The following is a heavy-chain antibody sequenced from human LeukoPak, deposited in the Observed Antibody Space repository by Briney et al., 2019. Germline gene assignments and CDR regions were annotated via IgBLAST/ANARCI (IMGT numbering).Heavy chain of an antibody. J-gene: IGHJ3*02. CDR1: GGSISSHY. D-gene: IGHD4-23*01. V-gene: IGHV4-59*11. CDR3: ARYRMTTVVTPDAFDI. Sequence: SETLSLTCTVSGGSISSHYWSWIRQPPGKGLGWIGYIYYSGSTNYNPSLKSRVTISVDTSKNQFSLKLSSVTAADTAVYYCARYRMTTVVTPDAFDIWGQGTMVTVSS. CDR2: IYYSGST.